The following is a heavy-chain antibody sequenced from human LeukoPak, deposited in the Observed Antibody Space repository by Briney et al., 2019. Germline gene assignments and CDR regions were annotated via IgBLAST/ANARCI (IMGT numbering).Heavy chain of an antibody. CDR1: GGSISSGGYS. D-gene: IGHD2-15*01. J-gene: IGHJ4*02. V-gene: IGHV4-30-2*01. CDR3: ARGYCSGGSCYQYYFDY. CDR2: IYHSGST. Sequence: SETLSLTCAVSGGSISSGGYSWSWIRQPPGKGLEWIGYIYHSGSTYYNPSLKSRVTISVDRSKNQFSLKLSSVTAADTAVYYCARGYCSGGSCYQYYFDYWGQGTLVTVSS.